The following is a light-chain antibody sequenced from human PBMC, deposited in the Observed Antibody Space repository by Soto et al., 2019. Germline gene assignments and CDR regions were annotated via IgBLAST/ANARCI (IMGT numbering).Light chain of an antibody. CDR3: LLGYSGARVV. Sequence: QAVVTQEPSLTVSPGGTVTLTCGSSTGAVTSGHYPYWFQQKPGQAPRTLIYDTSNKHSWTPARLSGSLLGGKAALTLSGAQPEDEAEYYCLLGYSGARVVFGGGTKPTVL. CDR1: TGAVTSGHY. CDR2: DTS. V-gene: IGLV7-46*01. J-gene: IGLJ2*01.